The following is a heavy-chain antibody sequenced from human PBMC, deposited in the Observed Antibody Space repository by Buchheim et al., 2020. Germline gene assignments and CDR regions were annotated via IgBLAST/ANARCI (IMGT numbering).Heavy chain of an antibody. V-gene: IGHV3-30*18. D-gene: IGHD3-22*01. CDR1: GFTFSSYG. J-gene: IGHJ6*02. CDR3: AKVALIYYYDLGAGMDV. CDR2: ISYDGSNK. Sequence: QVQLVESGGGVVQPGRSLRLSCAASGFTFSSYGMHWVRQAPGKGLEWVAVISYDGSNKYYADSVKGRLTISRDNSKNTLYLQMNSLRAEDTAVYYCAKVALIYYYDLGAGMDVWGQGTT.